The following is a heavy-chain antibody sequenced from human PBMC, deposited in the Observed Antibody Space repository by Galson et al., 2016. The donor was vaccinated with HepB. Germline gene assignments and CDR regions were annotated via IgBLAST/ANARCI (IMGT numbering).Heavy chain of an antibody. CDR3: ARVYCSSTSCQPGAY. V-gene: IGHV3-7*01. J-gene: IGHJ4*02. CDR2: IKQDGSEM. CDR1: GFTFSGFW. Sequence: SLRLSCAASGFTFSGFWMSWVRQAPGKGLEWVANIKQDGSEMYYVDSVKGRFTISRDNAKNSLYLQMNSLRAEDTAVYYCARVYCSSTSCQPGAYWGQGTLVTVS. D-gene: IGHD2-2*01.